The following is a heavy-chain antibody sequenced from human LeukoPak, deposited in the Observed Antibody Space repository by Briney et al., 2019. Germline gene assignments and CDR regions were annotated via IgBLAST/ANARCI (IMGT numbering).Heavy chain of an antibody. V-gene: IGHV3-23*01. Sequence: GGSLRLSCAASGFTFSSYAMSWVRQAPGKGLEWVSAISGSGGSTYYADSVKGRFTIPRDNSKNTLYLQMNSLRAKDTAVYYCAKGFSSSWYNPYYFDYWGQGTLVTVSS. D-gene: IGHD6-13*01. CDR2: ISGSGGST. CDR3: AKGFSSSWYNPYYFDY. CDR1: GFTFSSYA. J-gene: IGHJ4*02.